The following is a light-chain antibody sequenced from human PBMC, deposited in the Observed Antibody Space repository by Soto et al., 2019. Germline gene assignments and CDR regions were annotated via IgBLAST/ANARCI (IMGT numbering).Light chain of an antibody. J-gene: IGKJ1*01. V-gene: IGKV1-5*01. CDR2: DAS. CDR1: QSCRNS. Sequence: DLQMTQSPSTLSASVGDRVTITCRARQSCRNSLAWYQQKAGKAPTLLIYDASTLQSGVPSRFSGSGSGTEFSLSISSLQPEDFATYYCLCYITYPWTFGQGTKVEIK. CDR3: LCYITYPWT.